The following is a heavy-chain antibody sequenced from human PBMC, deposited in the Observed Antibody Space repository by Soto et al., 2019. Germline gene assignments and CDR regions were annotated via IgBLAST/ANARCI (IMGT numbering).Heavy chain of an antibody. CDR2: INPSGGST. J-gene: IGHJ4*02. Sequence: ASVKVSCKASVYTFTSYYMHWVRQAPGQGLEWMGIINPSGGSTSYAQKFQGRVTMTRDTSTSTVYMELSSLRSEDTAVYYCARERSRLSNYDFWSGYYTGHGYWGQGTLVTSPQ. V-gene: IGHV1-46*01. D-gene: IGHD3-3*01. CDR3: ARERSRLSNYDFWSGYYTGHGY. CDR1: VYTFTSYY.